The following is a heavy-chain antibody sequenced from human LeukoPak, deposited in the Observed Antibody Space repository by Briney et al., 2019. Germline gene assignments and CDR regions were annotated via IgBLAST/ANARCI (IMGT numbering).Heavy chain of an antibody. J-gene: IGHJ4*02. CDR2: IIPILGTA. V-gene: IGHV1-69*13. CDR1: GGTFSSYA. D-gene: IGHD6-19*01. Sequence: GASVKVSCKASGGTFSSYAISWVRQAPGQGLEWMGGIIPILGTANYAQKFQGRVTITADESTSTAYMELSSLRSEDTAVYYCARGTGGYSSGWYSDYWGQGTLVTVSS. CDR3: ARGTGGYSSGWYSDY.